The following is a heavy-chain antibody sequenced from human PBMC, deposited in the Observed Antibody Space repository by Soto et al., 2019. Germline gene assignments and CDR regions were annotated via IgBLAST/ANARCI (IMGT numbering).Heavy chain of an antibody. Sequence: GESLKISCKGSGYSFTSYWISWVRQMPGKGLEWMGRIDPSDSYTNYSPSFQGHVTISADKSISTAYLQWSSLKASDTAMYYRARGTTSPSSYYYGMDVWGQGTTVTVSS. CDR2: IDPSDSYT. J-gene: IGHJ6*02. CDR1: GYSFTSYW. V-gene: IGHV5-10-1*01. D-gene: IGHD4-4*01. CDR3: ARGTTSPSSYYYGMDV.